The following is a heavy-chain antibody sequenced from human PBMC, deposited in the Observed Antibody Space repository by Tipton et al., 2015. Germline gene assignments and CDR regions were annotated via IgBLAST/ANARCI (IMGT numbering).Heavy chain of an antibody. Sequence: TLSLTCTVSGGSISSGGYYWSWIRQHPGKGLEWIGYIYYSGSTYYNPSLKSRVTISVDTSKNQFSLKLSSVTAADTAVYYCATMAFYYDTTEINWGQGTLVTVSS. J-gene: IGHJ4*02. V-gene: IGHV4-31*03. CDR1: GGSISSGGYY. CDR3: ATMAFYYDTTEIN. D-gene: IGHD3-22*01. CDR2: IYYSGST.